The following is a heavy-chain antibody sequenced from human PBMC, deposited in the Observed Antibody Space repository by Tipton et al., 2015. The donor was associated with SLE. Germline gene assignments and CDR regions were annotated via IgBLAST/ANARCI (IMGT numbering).Heavy chain of an antibody. D-gene: IGHD3-16*01. CDR2: VFSSGTT. CDR1: SGSVSSGAYY. J-gene: IGHJ5*02. CDR3: ARVQAYEGFDP. V-gene: IGHV4-31*03. Sequence: TLSLTCTVSSGSVSSGAYYWSWIRQHPGKGLEWIGYVFSSGTTYYNPSLQGRLSMSLDTSKNQLSLQLSSVTAADTAVYYCARVQAYEGFDPWGQGTLVTVSS.